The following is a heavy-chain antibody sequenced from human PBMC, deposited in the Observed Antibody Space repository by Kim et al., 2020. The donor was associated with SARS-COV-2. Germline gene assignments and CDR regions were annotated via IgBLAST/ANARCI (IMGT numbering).Heavy chain of an antibody. Sequence: SETLSLTCAVYGGSFSGYYWSWIRQPPGKGLEWIGEINHSGSTNYNPSLKSRVTISVDTSKNQFSLKLSSVTAADTAVYYCARTRGEVVVLPDFDYWGQGTLVTVSS. J-gene: IGHJ4*02. CDR2: INHSGST. V-gene: IGHV4-34*01. D-gene: IGHD2-15*01. CDR1: GGSFSGYY. CDR3: ARTRGEVVVLPDFDY.